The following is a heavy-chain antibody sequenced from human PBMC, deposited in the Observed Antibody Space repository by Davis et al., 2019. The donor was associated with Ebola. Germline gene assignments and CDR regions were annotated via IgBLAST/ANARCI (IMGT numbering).Heavy chain of an antibody. V-gene: IGHV1-3*04. D-gene: IGHD1-26*01. CDR1: GYIFTNHA. Sequence: AASVKVSCKASGYIFTNHAMHWVRQAPGQRLEWMGWISTGNGNARYSQKFQGRVTITRDTSASTAYMELSSLRSEDTAVYYCASPVFSELPRSYYYYGMDVWGQGTTVTVSS. CDR2: ISTGNGNA. J-gene: IGHJ6*02. CDR3: ASPVFSELPRSYYYYGMDV.